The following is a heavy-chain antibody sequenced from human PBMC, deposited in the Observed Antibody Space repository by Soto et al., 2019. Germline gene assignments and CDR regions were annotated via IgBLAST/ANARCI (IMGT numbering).Heavy chain of an antibody. CDR3: ARPNDAYPILYGMDV. V-gene: IGHV1-8*01. CDR1: GYTFTSYD. J-gene: IGHJ6*02. CDR2: MNPNSGNT. Sequence: QEQLVQFGAEVKKPGASVKVSCKASGYTFTSYDINWVRQATGQGLEWMGWMNPNSGNTGYAQKFQGRVTMTRNTSISTAYMELSSLRSEDTAVYYCARPNDAYPILYGMDVWGQGTTVTVSS. D-gene: IGHD1-1*01.